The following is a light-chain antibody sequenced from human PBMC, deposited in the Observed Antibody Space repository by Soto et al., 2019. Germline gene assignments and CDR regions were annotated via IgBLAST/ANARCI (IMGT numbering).Light chain of an antibody. CDR3: GSYRSTTAV. Sequence: QSVLTQPPSASGTPGQGVTISCSGSTSNIGSNYVYWYQQPPGTAPKLLIYRNNQRPSGVPDRFSGSKSGTSASLAISGLQAEDEADYYCGSYRSTTAVFGTGTKVTVL. V-gene: IGLV1-47*01. CDR2: RNN. J-gene: IGLJ1*01. CDR1: TSNIGSNY.